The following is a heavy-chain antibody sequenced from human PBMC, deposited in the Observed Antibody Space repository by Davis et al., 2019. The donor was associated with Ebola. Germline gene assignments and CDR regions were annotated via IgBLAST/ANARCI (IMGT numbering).Heavy chain of an antibody. J-gene: IGHJ6*02. CDR3: TRGWGMDV. CDR2: ISQGGIT. V-gene: IGHV4-34*01. CDR1: GGSFNGYF. Sequence: MPSETLSLTCAVNGGSFNGYFWSWIRQPPGKGMEWIGQISQGGITNYNPSLSSRVTISMDTSKNQFYLRLDSVTAADTAVYYCTRGWGMDVWGQGATVTVSS.